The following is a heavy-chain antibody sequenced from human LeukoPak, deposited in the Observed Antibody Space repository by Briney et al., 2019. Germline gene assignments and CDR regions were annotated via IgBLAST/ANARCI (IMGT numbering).Heavy chain of an antibody. V-gene: IGHV3-21*01. Sequence: PGGSLRLSCAASGFTFNYYNMNWVRQAPGKALEWVSSITSSTNYIYYPDSVKGRFTISRDNAESSLFLQMNSLRDEDTAVYYCARGRGGSGREAYNVDYWGQGTLVTVSS. J-gene: IGHJ4*02. D-gene: IGHD5-24*01. CDR3: ARGRGGSGREAYNVDY. CDR2: ITSSTNYI. CDR1: GFTFNYYN.